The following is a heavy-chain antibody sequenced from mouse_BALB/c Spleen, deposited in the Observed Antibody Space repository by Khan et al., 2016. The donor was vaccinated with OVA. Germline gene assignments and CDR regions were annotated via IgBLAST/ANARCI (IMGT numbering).Heavy chain of an antibody. CDR3: ASHLTGSFAY. CDR1: VFTFSAYS. J-gene: IGHJ3*01. CDR2: ISSGADYT. Sequence: EVELVESGGDLVKPGGSLKLSCAASVFTFSAYSMSWVRQTPDKRLEWVATISSGADYTYYPDGVKGRFTISRDNSKNTLYLQMSSLKSEDTAMYYGASHLTGSFAYWGQGTLVTVAA. V-gene: IGHV5-6*01. D-gene: IGHD4-1*01.